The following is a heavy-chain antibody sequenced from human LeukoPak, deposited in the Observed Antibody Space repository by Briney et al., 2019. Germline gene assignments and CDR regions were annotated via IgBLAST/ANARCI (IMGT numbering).Heavy chain of an antibody. Sequence: SVKVSCKASGYTFTSYDINWVRQATGQGLEWMGGFTPIFGVPKYAQKFQGRVSITTDESTSTAYMELSSLRSEDTAVYYCARDHCGGDCHFGDWGQGTLVTVSS. V-gene: IGHV1-69*05. CDR3: ARDHCGGDCHFGD. CDR1: GYTFTSYD. CDR2: FTPIFGVP. D-gene: IGHD2-21*02. J-gene: IGHJ4*02.